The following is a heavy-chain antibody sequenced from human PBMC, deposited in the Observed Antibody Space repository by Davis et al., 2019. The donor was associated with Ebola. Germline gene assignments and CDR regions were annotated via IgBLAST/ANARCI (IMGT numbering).Heavy chain of an antibody. CDR3: ARRGFSSSWYGAPFDI. CDR1: GDSISTYY. Sequence: MPSETLSLTCAVSGDSISTYYWSWIRQPPGKGLEWIGNIFHSGGPNYNPSLRGRVTISVDTSNNQFSLTLRSVTAADTAVYYCARRGFSSSWYGAPFDIWGQGTMVTVSS. J-gene: IGHJ3*02. V-gene: IGHV4-59*08. CDR2: IFHSGGP. D-gene: IGHD6-13*01.